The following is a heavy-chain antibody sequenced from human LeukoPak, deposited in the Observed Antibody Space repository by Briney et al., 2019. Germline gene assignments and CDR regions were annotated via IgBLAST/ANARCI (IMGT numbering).Heavy chain of an antibody. CDR2: LDPNSGGK. Sequence: GASVKVSCKASGYTFTDYYIHWVRQAPGQGLEWMGWLDPNSGGKNSAQRFQGRVTMTRDTSISTAYMELSTLTYDDTAVYYCTRILTYGSGDFDIWGQGTLVTVSS. CDR3: TRILTYGSGDFDI. CDR1: GYTFTDYY. D-gene: IGHD3-10*01. J-gene: IGHJ4*02. V-gene: IGHV1-2*02.